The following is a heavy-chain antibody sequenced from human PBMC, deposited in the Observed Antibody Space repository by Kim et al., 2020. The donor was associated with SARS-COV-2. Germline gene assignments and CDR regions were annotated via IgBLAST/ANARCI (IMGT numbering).Heavy chain of an antibody. Sequence: GESLKISCKGSGYSFTSYWIGWVRQMPGKGLEWLGIIYPGDSDTRYSPSFQGQVTISADKSISTAYLQWSSLKASDTAMYYCARHTQVLYWSSSSCYSPGGARTFRYDMDVWGQGTTVTVSS. J-gene: IGHJ6*02. CDR2: IYPGDSDT. D-gene: IGHD2-2*01. V-gene: IGHV5-51*01. CDR3: ARHTQVLYWSSSSCYSPGGARTFRYDMDV. CDR1: GYSFTSYW.